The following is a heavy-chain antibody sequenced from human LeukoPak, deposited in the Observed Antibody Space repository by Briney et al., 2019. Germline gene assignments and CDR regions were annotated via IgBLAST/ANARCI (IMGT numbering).Heavy chain of an antibody. Sequence: SETLSFTCAVSGGSISSSNWWSWVRQPPGKGLEWIGEIYHSGSTNYNPSLKSRVTISVDKSKNQFSLKLSSVTAADTAVYYCARDYYDSSGHLLIDYWGQGTLVTVSS. CDR2: IYHSGST. CDR3: ARDYYDSSGHLLIDY. CDR1: GGSISSSNW. J-gene: IGHJ4*02. V-gene: IGHV4-4*02. D-gene: IGHD3-22*01.